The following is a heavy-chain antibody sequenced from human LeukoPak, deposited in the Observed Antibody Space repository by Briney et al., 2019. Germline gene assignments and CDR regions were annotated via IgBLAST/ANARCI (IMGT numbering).Heavy chain of an antibody. CDR3: ARNKRYFDWLFWDY. CDR1: GGTFSSYA. V-gene: IGHV1-69*13. D-gene: IGHD3-9*01. J-gene: IGHJ4*02. Sequence: SVKVSCKASGGTFSSYAISWVRQAPGQGLEWMGGTIPIFGTANYAQKFQGRVTITADESTSTAYMELSSLRSEDTAVYYCARNKRYFDWLFWDYWGQGTLVTVSS. CDR2: TIPIFGTA.